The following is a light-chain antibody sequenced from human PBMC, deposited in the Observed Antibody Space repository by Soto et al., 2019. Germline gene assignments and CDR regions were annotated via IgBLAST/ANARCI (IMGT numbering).Light chain of an antibody. Sequence: QSALTQPASVSGSPGQPITISCTGTSSDVGGYNYVSWYQQHPGKAPKLMIYDVSNRPSGVSNRFSGSKSGNTASLTISGLQAEDEADYYCSSYTSSSTPYVVFGGGTKLTVL. CDR3: SSYTSSSTPYVV. J-gene: IGLJ2*01. CDR2: DVS. V-gene: IGLV2-14*01. CDR1: SSDVGGYNY.